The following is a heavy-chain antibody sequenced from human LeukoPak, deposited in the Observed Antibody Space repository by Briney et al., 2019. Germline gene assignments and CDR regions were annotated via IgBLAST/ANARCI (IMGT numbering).Heavy chain of an antibody. D-gene: IGHD2-8*01. J-gene: IGHJ5*02. Sequence: SETLSLTCTVSGGSISSNYWTWIRQPPGKGLEWIGYIYYSGSTNYNPSLKSRVTISVDTSKNQFSLKLSSVTAADTAVYYCARQMYGGLMDLWGQGTLVTVSS. CDR3: ARQMYGGLMDL. CDR1: GGSISSNY. CDR2: IYYSGST. V-gene: IGHV4-59*08.